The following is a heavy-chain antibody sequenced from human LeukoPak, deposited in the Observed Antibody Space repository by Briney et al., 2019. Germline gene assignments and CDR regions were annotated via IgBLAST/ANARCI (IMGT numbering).Heavy chain of an antibody. D-gene: IGHD3-22*01. V-gene: IGHV3-21*01. J-gene: IGHJ4*02. Sequence: PGGSLRLSCAASGFTFSSYSMNWVRQAPGKGLEWVSSISSSSSYIYYADSVKGRFTISRDNAKNSLYLQMNSLRAEDTAVYYCARARKLDIPPDYYDSSGYPYFGYWGQGTLVTVSS. CDR3: ARARKLDIPPDYYDSSGYPYFGY. CDR1: GFTFSSYS. CDR2: ISSSSSYI.